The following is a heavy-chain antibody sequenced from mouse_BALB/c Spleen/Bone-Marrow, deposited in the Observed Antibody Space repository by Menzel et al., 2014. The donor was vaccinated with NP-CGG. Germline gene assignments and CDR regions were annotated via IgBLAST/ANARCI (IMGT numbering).Heavy chain of an antibody. CDR1: GFTFSSYA. CDR3: ARDRIIMIDPAWSAY. CDR2: ISSGGSYT. Sequence: VQLKESGGGLVKPGESLKLSCAASGFTFSSYAMSWVRQSPEKRLEWVAEISSGGSYTYYPDTVTGRFTISRDNAKNTLYLEMSSLRSEDTAMYYCARDRIIMIDPAWSAYWGQR. J-gene: IGHJ3*01. V-gene: IGHV5-9-4*01. D-gene: IGHD1-1*01.